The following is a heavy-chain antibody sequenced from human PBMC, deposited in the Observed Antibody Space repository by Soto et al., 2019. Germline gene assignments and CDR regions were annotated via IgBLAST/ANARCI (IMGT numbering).Heavy chain of an antibody. Sequence: VQLQESGPGLVKPSETLSLSCTVSGASLLSSYWSWVRQPAGKGLEWIGHIFFSGRSSYNPSLKNRLTLSIDTSKNLFSLNLSSVTAADTAVYYCVKGWDEKYFDSWGQGSLVTVSS. CDR1: GASLLSSY. CDR2: IFFSGRS. D-gene: IGHD1-26*01. V-gene: IGHV4-4*07. J-gene: IGHJ4*02. CDR3: VKGWDEKYFDS.